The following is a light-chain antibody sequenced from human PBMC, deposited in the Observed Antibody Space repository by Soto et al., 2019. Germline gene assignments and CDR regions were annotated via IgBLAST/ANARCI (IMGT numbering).Light chain of an antibody. CDR3: QHYNKWPYT. CDR2: GAS. V-gene: IGKV3-15*01. CDR1: QSVSSN. Sequence: EIVMTQSPATLSVSPGERATLSCRASQSVSSNLAWYQQKPGQAPRLLIYGASTRATGIPARFSGSGSGTEFTLTISSLLSEDFAVYYCQHYNKWPYTFGQGTKLEIK. J-gene: IGKJ2*01.